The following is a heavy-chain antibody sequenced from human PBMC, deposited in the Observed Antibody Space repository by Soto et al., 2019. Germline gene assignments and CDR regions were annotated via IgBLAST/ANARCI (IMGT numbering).Heavy chain of an antibody. D-gene: IGHD4-4*01. CDR1: GFTVSSNY. V-gene: IGHV3-53*02. Sequence: EVQLVETGGGLIQPGGSLRLSCAASGFTVSSNYMSWVRQAPGKGLEWVSVIYSGGSTYYADSVKGRFTISRDNSKNTLYLQMNSLRAEDTAVYYCASSGHDYSNYHGAFDIWGQGTMVTVSS. CDR2: IYSGGST. CDR3: ASSGHDYSNYHGAFDI. J-gene: IGHJ3*02.